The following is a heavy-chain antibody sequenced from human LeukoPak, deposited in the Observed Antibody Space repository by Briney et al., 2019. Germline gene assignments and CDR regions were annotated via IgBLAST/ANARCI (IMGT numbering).Heavy chain of an antibody. CDR2: MNPNSGNT. J-gene: IGHJ4*02. V-gene: IGHV1-8*01. CDR3: VRERDSYSGYFDY. D-gene: IGHD2-21*02. Sequence: ASVKVSCKASGYTFISYDINWVRQATGQGLEWMGWMNPNSGNTNYAQKFQGRVTMTRDTSISTAYMELGRLRSDDTAVYYCVRERDSYSGYFDYWGQGTLVTVSS. CDR1: GYTFISYD.